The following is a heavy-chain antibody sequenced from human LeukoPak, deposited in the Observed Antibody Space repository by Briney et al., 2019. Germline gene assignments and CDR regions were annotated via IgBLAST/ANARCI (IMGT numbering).Heavy chain of an antibody. V-gene: IGHV1-2*02. J-gene: IGHJ6*02. D-gene: IGHD3-10*01. Sequence: ASVKVSCKASGYTFTGYYMHWVRQAPGQGLEWMGWINPNSGGTNYAQKFQGRVTMLRDTSISTAYMELSRLRSDVTAVYYCARNPLLYYYGSGSPNHNGMDVWGQGTTVTVSS. CDR2: INPNSGGT. CDR3: ARNPLLYYYGSGSPNHNGMDV. CDR1: GYTFTGYY.